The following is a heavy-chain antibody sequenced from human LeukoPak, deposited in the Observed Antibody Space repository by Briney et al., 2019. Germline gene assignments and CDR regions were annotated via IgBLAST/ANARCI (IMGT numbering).Heavy chain of an antibody. D-gene: IGHD3-10*01. V-gene: IGHV4-39*02. CDR3: ARDRHYYGSGFFDY. Sequence: SETLSLTCTVSGGSISSSSYYWGWIRQPPGKGLEWIGSIYYSGSTYYNPSLKSRVTISVDTSKNQFSLKLSSVTAADTAVYYCARDRHYYGSGFFDYWGQGTLVTVSS. J-gene: IGHJ4*02. CDR1: GGSISSSSYY. CDR2: IYYSGST.